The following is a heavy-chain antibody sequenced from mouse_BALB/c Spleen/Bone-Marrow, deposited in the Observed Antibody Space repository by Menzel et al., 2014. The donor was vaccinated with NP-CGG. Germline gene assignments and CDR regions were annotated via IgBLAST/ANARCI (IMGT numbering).Heavy chain of an antibody. J-gene: IGHJ3*01. D-gene: IGHD1-1*01. Sequence: EVNLVESGGGLVKPGGSLKLSCAASGFTFSSYAMSWVRQTPEKRLEWVATISSGGSYTYYPDSVKGRFTISRDNAKNTLYLQMSSLRSEDTAMYYCARPHYYGSSWFAYWGQGTLVTASA. CDR3: ARPHYYGSSWFAY. CDR2: ISSGGSYT. V-gene: IGHV5-9-3*01. CDR1: GFTFSSYA.